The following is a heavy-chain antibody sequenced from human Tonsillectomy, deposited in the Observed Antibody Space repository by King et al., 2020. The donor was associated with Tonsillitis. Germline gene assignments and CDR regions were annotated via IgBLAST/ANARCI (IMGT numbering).Heavy chain of an antibody. CDR3: TRIRRYCSRTSCEYYYYYMDV. J-gene: IGHJ6*03. V-gene: IGHV3-49*04. CDR1: GFTFGDYA. CDR2: IRSKAYGGTT. D-gene: IGHD2-2*01. Sequence: VQLVESGGGLVQPGRSLRLSCTASGFTFGDYAMSWVRQAPGKGLEWVGFIRSKAYGGTTEYAASVKGRFTISRDDSKSIAYLQMKSLKTEDTAVYYCTRIRRYCSRTSCEYYYYYMDVWGKGTTVTVSS.